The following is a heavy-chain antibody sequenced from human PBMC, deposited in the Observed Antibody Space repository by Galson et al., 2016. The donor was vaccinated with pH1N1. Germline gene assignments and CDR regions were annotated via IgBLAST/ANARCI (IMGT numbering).Heavy chain of an antibody. CDR2: INSDGSST. D-gene: IGHD4-17*01. V-gene: IGHV3-74*01. Sequence: SLRLSCAASGFTFDDYAMHWVRQAPGKGLEWVSGINSDGSSTNYADSVKGRFTISRDNAKNTLYLQMNSLRAEDTAMYYCARFEYGDYVKYSDLWGRGTLVTVSS. CDR3: ARFEYGDYVKYSDL. CDR1: GFTFDDYA. J-gene: IGHJ2*01.